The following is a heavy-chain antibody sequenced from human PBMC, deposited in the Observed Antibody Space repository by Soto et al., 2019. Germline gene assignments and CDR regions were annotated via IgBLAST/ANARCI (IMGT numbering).Heavy chain of an antibody. J-gene: IGHJ3*02. CDR3: VRAPSHGAFDI. V-gene: IGHV3-30-3*01. CDR1: GSTFSSSN. CDR2: ITPDGNKA. Sequence: QVQLVESGGDVVQPGRSLRLSCAASGSTFSSSNIHWFRQAAGKGLEWVTHITPDGNKAYYADSLRGRFTVSRDNAMNTVYLQLNSLRPEDTAVYHCVRAPSHGAFDIWGQGTLVTVSS.